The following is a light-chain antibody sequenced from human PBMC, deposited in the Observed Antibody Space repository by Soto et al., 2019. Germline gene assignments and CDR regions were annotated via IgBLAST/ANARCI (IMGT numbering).Light chain of an antibody. CDR1: QGIRSA. Sequence: AIQLTQSPSSLSGSVGDRVTITCRASQGIRSALGWYQQKPGKVPKLLIYAASTLQSGVPSRFSGSGSGTDFTLTISSLQPEDFATYYCQQFNSYPLTFGQGTRLEI. CDR2: AAS. CDR3: QQFNSYPLT. V-gene: IGKV1-13*02. J-gene: IGKJ5*01.